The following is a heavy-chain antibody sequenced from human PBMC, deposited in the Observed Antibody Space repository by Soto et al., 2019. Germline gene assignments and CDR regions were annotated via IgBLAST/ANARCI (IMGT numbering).Heavy chain of an antibody. J-gene: IGHJ6*03. V-gene: IGHV3-33*01. CDR2: IWYDGSNK. Sequence: QVQLVESGGGVVQPGRSLRLSCAASGFTFSSYGMHWVRQAPGKGLEWVAVIWYDGSNKYYADSVKGRFTISRDNSKNTLYLQMNSLRAEDTAVYYCARDTNLYCYYMDVWGKGTTVTVSS. CDR3: ARDTNLYCYYMDV. CDR1: GFTFSSYG.